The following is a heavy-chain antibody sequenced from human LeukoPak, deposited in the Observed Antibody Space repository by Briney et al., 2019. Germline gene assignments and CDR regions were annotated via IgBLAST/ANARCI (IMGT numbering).Heavy chain of an antibody. J-gene: IGHJ6*02. D-gene: IGHD2-2*01. V-gene: IGHV4-59*01. CDR3: ARFQSSSSWYYSYGLDV. CDR1: GGSIYSYY. Sequence: SETLSLTCTVSGGSIYSYYWSWIRQPPGKGLEGIGYIYNSGSTNYNPSLKSRVTISVDTSKNQVSLKLSSVTAADTAVYYCARFQSSSSWYYSYGLDVWGQGTTVTVSS. CDR2: IYNSGST.